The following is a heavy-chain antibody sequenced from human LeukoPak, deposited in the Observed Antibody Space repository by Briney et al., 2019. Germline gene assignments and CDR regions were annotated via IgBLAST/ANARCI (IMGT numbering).Heavy chain of an antibody. Sequence: SVKVSCKASGGTFSSYAISWVRQAPGQGLEWMGGIIPIFGTANYAQKFQGRVTITADESTSTAYMELSSLRSEDTAVYYCARDGEQTLDFDYWGQGTLVTVSS. CDR1: GGTFSSYA. V-gene: IGHV1-69*01. CDR2: IIPIFGTA. D-gene: IGHD1/OR15-1a*01. J-gene: IGHJ4*02. CDR3: ARDGEQTLDFDY.